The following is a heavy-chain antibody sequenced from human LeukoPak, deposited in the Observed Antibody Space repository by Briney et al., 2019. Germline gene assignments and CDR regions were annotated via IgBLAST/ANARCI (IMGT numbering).Heavy chain of an antibody. V-gene: IGHV3-74*01. CDR2: ISTDGGST. Sequence: PGVSLRLSCVASGFSLSSHWMHWLRLAPGKGLVWVSRISTDGGSTGYADSVKGRFTISRDNARNTLHLQMTSLRAEDTAVYYCARGSQGNWFEYWGKGALVTVSS. CDR1: GFSLSSHW. CDR3: ARGSQGNWFEY. D-gene: IGHD2-15*01. J-gene: IGHJ4*02.